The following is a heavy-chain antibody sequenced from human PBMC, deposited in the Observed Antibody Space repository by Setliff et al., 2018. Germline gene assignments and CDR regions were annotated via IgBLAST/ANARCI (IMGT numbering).Heavy chain of an antibody. CDR1: GFTFSTYW. J-gene: IGHJ4*02. CDR2: IKQDESEK. V-gene: IGHV3-7*03. D-gene: IGHD3-16*01. Sequence: PGGSLRLSCAASGFTFSTYWMAWVRQAPGKGLEWVANIKQDESEKHYVDSVKGRFTISRDNAKNSLYLQMNSLRAEDTAQYYCARDGGNGVDYWGQGTLVTVSS. CDR3: ARDGGNGVDY.